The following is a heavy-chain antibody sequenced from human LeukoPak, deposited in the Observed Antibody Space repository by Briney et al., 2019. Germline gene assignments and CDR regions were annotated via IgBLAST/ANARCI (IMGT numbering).Heavy chain of an antibody. CDR1: GFTFSSYG. CDR3: AREPYCSSTSCYYFDY. J-gene: IGHJ4*02. Sequence: GGSLRLSCAASGFTFSSYGMHWVRQAPGKGLEWVAAIWYDGSNKYYADSVKGRFTISRDNSKNTLYLQMNSLRAEDTAVYYCAREPYCSSTSCYYFDYWGQGTLVTVSS. CDR2: IWYDGSNK. V-gene: IGHV3-33*01. D-gene: IGHD2-2*01.